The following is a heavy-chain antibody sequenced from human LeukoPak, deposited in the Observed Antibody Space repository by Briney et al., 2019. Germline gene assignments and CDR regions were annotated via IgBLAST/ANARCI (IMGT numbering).Heavy chain of an antibody. CDR2: ISYDGSNK. Sequence: PGRSLRLSCAASGFTFSSYGMHWVRQAPGKGLEWVAVISYDGSNKYYADSVKGRFTISRDNSKNTLYLQMNSLRAEDTAVYFCAKDPHYTWNYSDYRGQGTLVTVPS. D-gene: IGHD3-3*01. CDR3: AKDPHYTWNYSDY. CDR1: GFTFSSYG. J-gene: IGHJ4*02. V-gene: IGHV3-30*18.